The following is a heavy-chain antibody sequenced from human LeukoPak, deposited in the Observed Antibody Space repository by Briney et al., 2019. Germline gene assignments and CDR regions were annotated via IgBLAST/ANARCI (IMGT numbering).Heavy chain of an antibody. CDR1: GFTFSSYG. V-gene: IGHV3-30*02. Sequence: GGSLRLSCAASGFTFSSYGMHWVRQAPGKGLEWVAFIRYDGSNKYYADTVKGRFTISRDNSKNTLYLQMNSLRAEDTAVYYCAKCTPGTRITIFGLDYWGQGTLVTVSS. CDR3: AKCTPGTRITIFGLDY. CDR2: IRYDGSNK. D-gene: IGHD3-3*01. J-gene: IGHJ4*02.